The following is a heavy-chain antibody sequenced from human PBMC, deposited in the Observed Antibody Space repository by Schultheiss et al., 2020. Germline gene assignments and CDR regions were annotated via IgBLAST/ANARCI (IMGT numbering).Heavy chain of an antibody. J-gene: IGHJ4*02. D-gene: IGHD4-11*01. CDR1: GFTFSSYA. V-gene: IGHV3-30*03. Sequence: GGSLRLSCAASGFTFSSYAMHWVRQAPGKGLEWVAVISYDGSNKYYADSVKGRFTISRDNSKNTLYLQMNSLRAEDTAVYYCARYYSNYEEGSGFDYWGQGTLVTVSS. CDR2: ISYDGSNK. CDR3: ARYYSNYEEGSGFDY.